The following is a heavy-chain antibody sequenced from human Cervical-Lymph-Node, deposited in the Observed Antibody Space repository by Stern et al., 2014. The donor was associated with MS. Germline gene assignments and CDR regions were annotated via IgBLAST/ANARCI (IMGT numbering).Heavy chain of an antibody. CDR2: ISSGGSYI. CDR3: ARGRGGNYRYYFDY. V-gene: IGHV3-21*01. D-gene: IGHD4-23*01. CDR1: GFTFSSYS. Sequence: VQIVQSGGGLVKPGGSLRLSCAASGFTFSSYSMNWVRQAPGKGLEWVASISSGGSYIYYADSLKGRFTISRDNAKNSLYLQMNSLRAEDTAVYYCARGRGGNYRYYFDYWGQGTLVTVSS. J-gene: IGHJ4*02.